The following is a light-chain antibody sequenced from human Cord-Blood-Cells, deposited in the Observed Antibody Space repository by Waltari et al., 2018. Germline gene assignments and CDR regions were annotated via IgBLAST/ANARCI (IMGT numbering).Light chain of an antibody. CDR1: QSVSSSY. V-gene: IGKV3-20*01. J-gene: IGKJ5*01. CDR2: GAS. Sequence: EIVLTQSPGTLSLSPGERATHSCSASQSVSSSYLAWYQQKPGQAPRLLIYGASSRATGIPDRFSGSGSGTDFTLTISRLERGDFAVYYCQQYGSSPIPFGEGTRLEIK. CDR3: QQYGSSPIP.